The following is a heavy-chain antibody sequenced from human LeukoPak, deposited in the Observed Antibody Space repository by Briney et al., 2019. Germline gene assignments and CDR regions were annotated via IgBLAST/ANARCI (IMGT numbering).Heavy chain of an antibody. CDR2: IIPIFGTA. V-gene: IGHV1-69*06. D-gene: IGHD3-10*01. CDR1: GGTFSSYA. CDR3: ASSYGSGPPYYYYYMDV. J-gene: IGHJ6*03. Sequence: ASVKVSCKASGGTFSSYAISWVRQAPGQGLEWMGGIIPIFGTANYAQKFQGRVTITADKSTSTAYMELSSLRSEDTAVYYCASSYGSGPPYYYYYMDVWGKGTTVTISS.